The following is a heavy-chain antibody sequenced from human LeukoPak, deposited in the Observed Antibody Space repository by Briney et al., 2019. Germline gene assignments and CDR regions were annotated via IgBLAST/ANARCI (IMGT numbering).Heavy chain of an antibody. CDR3: ARERVVAATPFDY. D-gene: IGHD2-15*01. Sequence: PGGCLRLSCAASGFTFSSYEMNWVRQAPGKGLEWVSYISSSGSTIYYADSVKGRFTISRDNAKNSLYLQMNSLRAEDTAVYYCARERVVAATPFDYWGQGTLVTVSS. CDR2: ISSSGSTI. J-gene: IGHJ4*02. V-gene: IGHV3-48*03. CDR1: GFTFSSYE.